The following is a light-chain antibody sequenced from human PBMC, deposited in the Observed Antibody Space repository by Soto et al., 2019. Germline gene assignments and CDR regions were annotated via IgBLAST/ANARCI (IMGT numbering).Light chain of an antibody. CDR1: QSISSW. CDR3: QHYNSYSEA. CDR2: DAS. V-gene: IGKV1-5*01. J-gene: IGKJ1*01. Sequence: DIQMTQSPSTLSASVGDRVTITCRASQSISSWLAWYQQKPGKAPKLLIYDASNLESGVPSRFSGSGSGTEFTLTISSLQPDDFATYYCQHYNSYSEAFGQGTK.